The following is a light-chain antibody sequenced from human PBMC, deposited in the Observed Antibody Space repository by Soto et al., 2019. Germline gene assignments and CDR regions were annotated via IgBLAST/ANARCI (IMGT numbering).Light chain of an antibody. CDR2: LGF. CDR3: MQALQTPYT. Sequence: EIVMTQSPPSLTVTPGEPASISCSSSQRLLHSNGNIFLDWYLQKPGQSPQLLIYLGFNRASGVREGVSGSGAGTDFTLKISRVEAEDAGIYYCMQALQTPYTFGQGTKLEIK. CDR1: QRLLHSNGNIF. V-gene: IGKV2-28*01. J-gene: IGKJ2*01.